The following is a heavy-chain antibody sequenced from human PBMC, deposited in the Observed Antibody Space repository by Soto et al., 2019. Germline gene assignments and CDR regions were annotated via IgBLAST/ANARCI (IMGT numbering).Heavy chain of an antibody. J-gene: IGHJ4*02. Sequence: PGGSLRLSCAASGFTFDDYAMHWVRQAPGKGLEWVSGISWNSGSIGYADSVKGRFTISRDNAQNSLYLQMNSLRAEDTALYYCAKAYCSGGSCYSDYWGQGTLVTVSS. CDR2: ISWNSGSI. V-gene: IGHV3-9*01. CDR3: AKAYCSGGSCYSDY. D-gene: IGHD2-15*01. CDR1: GFTFDDYA.